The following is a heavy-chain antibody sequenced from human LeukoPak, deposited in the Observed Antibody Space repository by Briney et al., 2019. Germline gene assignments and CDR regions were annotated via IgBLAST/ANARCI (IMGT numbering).Heavy chain of an antibody. CDR2: VNPNSGGT. CDR3: ARDYRRIITMVRGAQMLGNAFDI. V-gene: IGHV1-2*02. CDR1: GYSFTGYY. Sequence: ASVKVSCKASGYSFTGYYIHWVRQAPGQGLEWMGWVNPNSGGTNYAQRVQGRATMTRDTSTNTVYMDLSSLRSEDTAVYYCARDYRRIITMVRGAQMLGNAFDIWGQGTMVTVSS. D-gene: IGHD3-10*01. J-gene: IGHJ3*02.